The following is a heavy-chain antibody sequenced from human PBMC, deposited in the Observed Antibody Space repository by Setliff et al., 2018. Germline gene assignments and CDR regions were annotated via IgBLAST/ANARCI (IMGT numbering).Heavy chain of an antibody. CDR1: GGPISSSSYY. CDR2: IFYDGNS. CDR3: ARQMSPPGMARARGFNWFDP. Sequence: SETLSLNCSASGGPISSSSYYWVWIRQPPGKGLEWIGAIFYDGNSYYNPSLKGRVTMSVDTSKNVFSLKLRSVTAADTSVYYCARQMSPPGMARARGFNWFDPWGHGTLVTVSS. V-gene: IGHV4-39*01. D-gene: IGHD3-10*01. J-gene: IGHJ5*02.